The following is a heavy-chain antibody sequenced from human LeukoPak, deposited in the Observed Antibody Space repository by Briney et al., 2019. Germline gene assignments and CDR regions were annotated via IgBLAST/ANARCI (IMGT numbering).Heavy chain of an antibody. D-gene: IGHD3-9*01. Sequence: GGSLRLSCAASGFTFSSYSMNWVRQAPGKGLEWVSSISSSSSYIYYADSVKGRFTISRGNAKNSLYLQMNSLRAEDTAVYYCARDGPYYDILTGYYYELDYWGQGTLVTVSS. CDR2: ISSSSSYI. CDR3: ARDGPYYDILTGYYYELDY. J-gene: IGHJ4*02. V-gene: IGHV3-21*01. CDR1: GFTFSSYS.